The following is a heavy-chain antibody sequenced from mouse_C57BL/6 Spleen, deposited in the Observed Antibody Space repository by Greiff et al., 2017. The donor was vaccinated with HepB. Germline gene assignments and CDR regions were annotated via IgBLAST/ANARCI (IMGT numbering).Heavy chain of an antibody. D-gene: IGHD3-3*01. Sequence: EVQLQQSGPELVKPGASVKMSCKASGYTFTDYNMHWVKQSHGKSLEWIGYINPNNGGTSYNQKFKGKATLTVNKSSSTAYMELRSLTSEDSAVYYCARGGGRGHYYAMDYWGQGTSVTVSS. J-gene: IGHJ4*01. CDR3: ARGGGRGHYYAMDY. CDR1: GYTFTDYN. V-gene: IGHV1-22*01. CDR2: INPNNGGT.